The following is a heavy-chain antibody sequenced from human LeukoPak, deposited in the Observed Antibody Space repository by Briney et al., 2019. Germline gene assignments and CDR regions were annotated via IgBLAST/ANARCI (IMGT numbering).Heavy chain of an antibody. CDR2: IIPIFGTA. Sequence: GASVKVSCKASGYTFTGYYMHWVRQAPGQGLEWMGGIIPIFGTANYAQKFQGRVTITADESTSTAYMELSSLRSEDTAVYYCARDGGYDYAFDYWGQGTLVTVSS. CDR1: GYTFTGYY. D-gene: IGHD5-12*01. CDR3: ARDGGYDYAFDY. V-gene: IGHV1-69*13. J-gene: IGHJ4*02.